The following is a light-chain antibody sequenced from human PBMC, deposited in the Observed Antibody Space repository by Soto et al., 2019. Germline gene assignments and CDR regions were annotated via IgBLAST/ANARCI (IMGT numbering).Light chain of an antibody. CDR2: GAS. J-gene: IGKJ4*01. CDR1: QSVSSN. CDR3: QQHDNSPLT. Sequence: EIVMTQSPAPLSVSPGERATLSRRASQSVSSNLAWYQQKPGQAPRLLIYGASNRATGIPDRFSGSGSGTDFTLTISRLEPEDFAVYYCQQHDNSPLTFGGGTKVDIK. V-gene: IGKV3D-15*01.